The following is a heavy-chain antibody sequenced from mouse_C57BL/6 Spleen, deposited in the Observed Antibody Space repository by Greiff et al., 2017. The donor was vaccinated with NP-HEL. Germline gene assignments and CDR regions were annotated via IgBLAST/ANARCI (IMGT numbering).Heavy chain of an antibody. D-gene: IGHD1-1*02. Sequence: EVHLVESGGGLVQPGGSLSLSCAASGFTFTDYYMSWVRQPPGKALEWLGFIRNKANGYTTEYSASVKGRFTISRDNSQSILYLQMNALRAEDSATYYCARSGYGHYFDYWGQGTTLTVSS. CDR2: IRNKANGYTT. V-gene: IGHV7-3*01. J-gene: IGHJ2*01. CDR3: ARSGYGHYFDY. CDR1: GFTFTDYY.